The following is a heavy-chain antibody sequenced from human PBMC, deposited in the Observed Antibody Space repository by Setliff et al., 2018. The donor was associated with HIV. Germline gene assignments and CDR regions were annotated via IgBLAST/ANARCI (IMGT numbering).Heavy chain of an antibody. CDR1: GGSISSSGYY. CDR2: VYYSGST. D-gene: IGHD3-3*01. Sequence: KTSETLSLTCSVSGGSISSSGYYWSWIRQHPGKGLDWIGRVYYSGSTDYNPSLQSRATLSIDTSKNQFSLKLTSVIAADTAIYYCARGPFVLRFLERLVYFAYWGQGSLVTVSS. CDR3: ARGPFVLRFLERLVYFAY. J-gene: IGHJ4*02. V-gene: IGHV4-31*02.